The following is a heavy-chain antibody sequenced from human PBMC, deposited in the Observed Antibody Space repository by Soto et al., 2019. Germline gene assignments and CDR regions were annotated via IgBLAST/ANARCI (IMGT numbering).Heavy chain of an antibody. D-gene: IGHD6-19*01. CDR1: GFTFTSYG. Sequence: EVQLLQSGGGLVQPGGSLELSCAAPGFTFTSYGMSWVRQASGQGLEWVSAVGSGDNTFYADSVKGRLTISRDNFKNTLYLLMNSLRADDTAVYYCAKEAVAAPWDLRFDYWGQGALVTVSS. CDR2: VGSGDNT. V-gene: IGHV3-23*01. J-gene: IGHJ4*02. CDR3: AKEAVAAPWDLRFDY.